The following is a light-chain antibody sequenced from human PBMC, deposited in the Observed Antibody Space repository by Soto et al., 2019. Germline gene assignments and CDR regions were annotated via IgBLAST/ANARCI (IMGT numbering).Light chain of an antibody. CDR2: ANN. J-gene: IGLJ1*01. CDR3: QSFDSSLSAYV. Sequence: QSVLTQPPSVSGAPGQRVTISCTGNSSNIAAGYDVHWYQQLPGTAPKLLIYANNNRPSGVPDRFSGSKSGTSASLAITGLQAEDEAHYYCQSFDSSLSAYVFGTGTKVTVL. CDR1: SSNIAAGYD. V-gene: IGLV1-40*01.